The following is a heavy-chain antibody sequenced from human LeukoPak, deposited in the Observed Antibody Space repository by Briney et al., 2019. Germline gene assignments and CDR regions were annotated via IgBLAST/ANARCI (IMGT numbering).Heavy chain of an antibody. CDR3: AKNGKDNYDMFFDY. J-gene: IGHJ4*02. V-gene: IGHV3-23*01. D-gene: IGHD3-9*01. Sequence: GGSLRLSCAASGFSFSSYAMSWVRQAPGKGLEWVSAISGSGGSTYYADSVKGRLTISRDNSKNTLYLQMNSLRAEDTAVYYCAKNGKDNYDMFFDYWGQGTLVTVSS. CDR1: GFSFSSYA. CDR2: ISGSGGST.